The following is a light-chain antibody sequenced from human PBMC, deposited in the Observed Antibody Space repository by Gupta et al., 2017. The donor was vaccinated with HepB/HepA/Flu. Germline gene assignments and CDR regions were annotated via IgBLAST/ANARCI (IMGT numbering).Light chain of an antibody. V-gene: IGLV2-14*01. CDR2: NVV. CDR3: SSYTTTLMLV. CDR1: SGDIGAYNY. Sequence: QSALTQPASVSASPGQSITISCTGTSGDIGAYNYVSWYQQHPGKVPKLLIYNVVNRPSGVSTRFSGSKFANTASLTISGLQPEDEADYYCSSYTTTLMLVFGTGTKVTVL. J-gene: IGLJ1*01.